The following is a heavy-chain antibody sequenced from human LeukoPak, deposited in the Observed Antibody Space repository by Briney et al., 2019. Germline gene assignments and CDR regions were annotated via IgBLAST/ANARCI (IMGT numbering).Heavy chain of an antibody. Sequence: SXTLSLTCTVSGDSISSYYWSWIRQPPGKGLEWIGYIYYSGSTNINPSLKSRVTISVDTSKNQFSLKLRSVTAADTAVYYCARKFRDAFDIWGQGTMVTVSS. J-gene: IGHJ3*02. CDR2: IYYSGST. CDR3: ARKFRDAFDI. V-gene: IGHV4-59*01. CDR1: GDSISSYY.